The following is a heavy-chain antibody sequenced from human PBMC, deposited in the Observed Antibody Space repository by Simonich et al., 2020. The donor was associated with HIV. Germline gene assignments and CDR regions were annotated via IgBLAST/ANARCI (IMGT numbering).Heavy chain of an antibody. J-gene: IGHJ4*02. CDR1: GGSYSGYY. Sequence: QVQLQQWGAGLLKPSETLSLTCAVYGGSYSGYYWSWIRQPPGKGLEWIGEINHSVSNNYNPSLMRRGTISVDTSKNQFSLKLSSVTAADTAVYYCARRHPTTVTTPYFDYWGQGTLVTVSS. D-gene: IGHD4-17*01. CDR3: ARRHPTTVTTPYFDY. CDR2: INHSVSN. V-gene: IGHV4-34*01.